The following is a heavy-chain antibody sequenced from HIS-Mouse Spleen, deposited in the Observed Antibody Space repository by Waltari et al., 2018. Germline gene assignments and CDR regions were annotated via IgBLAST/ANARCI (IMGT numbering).Heavy chain of an antibody. CDR2: IYYSAST. J-gene: IGHJ3*02. Sequence: QLQLQESGPGLVKPSETLSLTCTVSGGSISSSSYYWGWIRQPPGKGLEWIGSIYYSASTYYDPSLKSRVTISVDTSKNQFSLKLGSVTAADTAVYYCAREFGLLPPISSRDYDAFDIWGQGTMVTVSS. CDR3: AREFGLLPPISSRDYDAFDI. D-gene: IGHD3-10*01. CDR1: GGSISSSSYY. V-gene: IGHV4-39*07.